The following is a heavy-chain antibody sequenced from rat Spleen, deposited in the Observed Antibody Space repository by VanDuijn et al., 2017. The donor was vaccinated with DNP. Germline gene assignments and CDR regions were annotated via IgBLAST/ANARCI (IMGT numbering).Heavy chain of an antibody. V-gene: IGHV2S63*01. J-gene: IGHJ2*01. CDR1: GFSLTDYG. CDR2: MWSGGST. CDR3: TRDDYGSYWDY. Sequence: VQLKESGPVLVQASETLSLTCTVSGFSLTDYGVIWVRQPPGKGLEWMGVMWSGGSTAYNSALKSRLSISRDTSKRQVFLKMNSLQTEDTAIYYCTRDDYGSYWDYWGQGVMVTVSS. D-gene: IGHD1-3*01.